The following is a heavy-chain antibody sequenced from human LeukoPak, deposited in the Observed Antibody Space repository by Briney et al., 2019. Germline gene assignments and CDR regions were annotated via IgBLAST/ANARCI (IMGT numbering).Heavy chain of an antibody. D-gene: IGHD2-2*01. CDR2: IYYSGST. V-gene: IGHV4-59*01. CDR1: GVSISSYY. Sequence: SETLSLTCTVSGVSISSYYGSWIRQPPGKGLEWIGYIYYSGSTNYNPSLKSQVTISVDTSKNQFSLKLSSVTAADTAVYYCARYPSTPEASYDYWGQGTLVTVSS. J-gene: IGHJ4*02. CDR3: ARYPSTPEASYDY.